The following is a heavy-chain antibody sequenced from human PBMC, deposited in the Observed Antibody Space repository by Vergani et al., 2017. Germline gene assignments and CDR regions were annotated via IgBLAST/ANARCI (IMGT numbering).Heavy chain of an antibody. Sequence: QVHLEQSGTEVKKPGSSVKVSCKASGGTFSSYAISWVRQAPGQGLEWMGGIIPIFGTANYAQKFQGRVTITADESTSTAYMELSSLRSEDTAVYYCARDSRYCSSTSCYVGRDWFDPWGQGTLVTVSS. J-gene: IGHJ5*02. D-gene: IGHD2-2*01. CDR2: IIPIFGTA. CDR1: GGTFSSYA. CDR3: ARDSRYCSSTSCYVGRDWFDP. V-gene: IGHV1-69*12.